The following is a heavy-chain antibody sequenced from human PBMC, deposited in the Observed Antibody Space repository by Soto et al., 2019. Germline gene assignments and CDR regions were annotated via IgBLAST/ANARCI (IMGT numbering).Heavy chain of an antibody. CDR1: GFPFSSRA. CDR3: AEWARYCSGADCRT. Sequence: EVQLLESGGGLVQPGGSLRLSCAASGFPFSSRAMSWVRQAPGKGLEWVSAISGSGTITNYAASVKGRFTISSDTSKNPLYLQMNSPRADATAVYYCAEWARYCSGADCRTWGQGTLVTVSS. J-gene: IGHJ5*02. CDR2: ISGSGTIT. V-gene: IGHV3-23*01. D-gene: IGHD2-15*01.